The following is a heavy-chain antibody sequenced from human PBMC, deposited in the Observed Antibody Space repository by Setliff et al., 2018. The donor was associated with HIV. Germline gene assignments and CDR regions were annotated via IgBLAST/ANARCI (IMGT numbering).Heavy chain of an antibody. CDR2: GSYSGST. CDR1: GGSISSSNW. J-gene: IGHJ3*02. V-gene: IGHV4-4*02. CDR3: ARVAVAGTTFDVFDI. Sequence: SETLSLTCAVSGGSISSSNWWSWVRQPPGKGLEWIGIGSYSGSTYYNPSLKSRVTISVDTFNNQLFLKVSSVTAADTAVYYCARVAVAGTTFDVFDIWGQGTMVTVSS. D-gene: IGHD6-19*01.